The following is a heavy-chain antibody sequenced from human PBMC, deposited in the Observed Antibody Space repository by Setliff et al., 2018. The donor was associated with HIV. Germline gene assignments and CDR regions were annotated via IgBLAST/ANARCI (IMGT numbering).Heavy chain of an antibody. D-gene: IGHD6-25*01. CDR2: INPSGGST. Sequence: GSVKVSCKASGDTFSYYMHWVRQAPGQGLEWMGIINPSGGSTSYAQKFQGRVTMTRDTSTSTVYMELSSLRSEDTAVYYCARRGSDAFNIYFDLWGQGTLVTVSS. CDR1: GDTFSYY. CDR3: ARRGSDAFNIYFDL. V-gene: IGHV1-46*01. J-gene: IGHJ4*02.